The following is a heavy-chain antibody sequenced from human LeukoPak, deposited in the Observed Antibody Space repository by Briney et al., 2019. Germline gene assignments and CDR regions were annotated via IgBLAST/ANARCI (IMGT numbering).Heavy chain of an antibody. J-gene: IGHJ4*02. Sequence: ASVKVSCKASGYTFTGYYMHWVRQAPGQGLEWMGWINPNSGSTNYAQKFQGWVTMTRDTSISTAYMELNRLRSDDTAVYYCARAGTVEMTPLDYWGQGTLVTVSS. V-gene: IGHV1-2*04. CDR3: ARAGTVEMTPLDY. CDR1: GYTFTGYY. D-gene: IGHD5-24*01. CDR2: INPNSGST.